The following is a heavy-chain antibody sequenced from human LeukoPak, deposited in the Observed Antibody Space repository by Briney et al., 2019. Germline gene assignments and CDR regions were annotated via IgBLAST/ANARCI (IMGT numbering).Heavy chain of an antibody. J-gene: IGHJ5*02. V-gene: IGHV3-33*06. CDR2: IWYDGSNK. CDR1: GITFSSYG. Sequence: LGRSLRLSCAASGITFSSYGMHWVRQAPCKGLEWVAVIWYDGSNKYYADSVKGRFTISRDNSKNTLYLQMNSLRAEDTAVYYCAKEGYCSGGSCYPWFDPWGQGTLVTVSS. D-gene: IGHD2-15*01. CDR3: AKEGYCSGGSCYPWFDP.